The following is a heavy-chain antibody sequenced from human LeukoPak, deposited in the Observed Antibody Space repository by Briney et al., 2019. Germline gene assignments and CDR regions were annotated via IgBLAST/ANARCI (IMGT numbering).Heavy chain of an antibody. CDR1: GYTLTELS. V-gene: IGHV1-24*01. CDR3: ATVDGVWGDVDY. CDR2: FDPEDGET. J-gene: IGHJ4*02. D-gene: IGHD3-16*01. Sequence: ASVKVSCKVSGYTLTELSMHWVRQAPGEGLEWMGGFDPEDGETIYAQKFQSRVTMTEDTSTDTAYMELSSLRSEDTAVYYCATVDGVWGDVDYWGQGTLVTVSS.